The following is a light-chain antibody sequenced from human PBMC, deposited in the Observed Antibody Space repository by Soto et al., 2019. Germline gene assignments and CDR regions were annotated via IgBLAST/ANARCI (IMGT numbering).Light chain of an antibody. CDR2: EVN. CDR3: SSYTDTANFVI. J-gene: IGLJ2*01. Sequence: QSAMTQPPSASGSPGQSVTISCTGTSSDVGRHNYVSWYQQHPGKAPKLLIFEVNKRPSGVPDRFSASTSGITASLTVSGLQPEDEAAYYCSSYTDTANFVIFGGGTKLTVL. V-gene: IGLV2-8*01. CDR1: SSDVGRHNY.